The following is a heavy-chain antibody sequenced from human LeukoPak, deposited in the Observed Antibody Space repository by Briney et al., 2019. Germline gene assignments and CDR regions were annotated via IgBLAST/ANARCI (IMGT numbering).Heavy chain of an antibody. J-gene: IGHJ4*02. CDR1: GFPFSSYW. CDR2: IKQDGSKK. V-gene: IGHV3-7*04. CDR3: TRVGYIDEGIDY. Sequence: GGSLRLSCVASGFPFSSYWMTWVRQAPGKGLEWVANIKQDGSKKSYVDSVKGRFTISRDNAKNSLCLQMNSLRAADTAIYYCTRVGYIDEGIDYWGQGTLVTVSS. D-gene: IGHD5-24*01.